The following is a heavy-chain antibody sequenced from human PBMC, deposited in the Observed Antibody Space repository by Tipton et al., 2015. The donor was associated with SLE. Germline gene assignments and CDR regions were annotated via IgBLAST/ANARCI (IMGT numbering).Heavy chain of an antibody. J-gene: IGHJ5*02. CDR2: IYYSGRT. CDR3: ARQGAAVTMSGWFDP. D-gene: IGHD4-17*01. V-gene: IGHV4-39*01. Sequence: TLSLTCTASGGSIGSRSHYWGWIRQIPGKGLEWIGSIYYSGRTYYNPSLKSRVTVSVDTSKNQFSLNLKSVTAADTAVYYCARQGAAVTMSGWFDPWGQGTLVTVSS. CDR1: GGSIGSRSHY.